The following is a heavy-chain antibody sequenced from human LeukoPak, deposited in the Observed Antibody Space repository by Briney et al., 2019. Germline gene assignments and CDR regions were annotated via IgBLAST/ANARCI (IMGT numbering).Heavy chain of an antibody. CDR1: GYTFTSYN. CDR2: INPNSGGT. CDR3: ARSGYSSSWYGVYYYMDV. V-gene: IGHV1-2*02. Sequence: ASVKVSCKASGYTFTSYNMHWVRQAPGQGLEWRGWINPNSGGTNYAQKFQGRVTMTRDTSISTAYMELSRLRSDDTAVYYCARSGYSSSWYGVYYYMDVWGKGTTVTVSS. D-gene: IGHD6-13*01. J-gene: IGHJ6*03.